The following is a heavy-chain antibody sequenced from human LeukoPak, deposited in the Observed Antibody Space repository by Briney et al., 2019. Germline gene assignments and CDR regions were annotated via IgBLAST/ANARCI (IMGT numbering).Heavy chain of an antibody. D-gene: IGHD1-26*01. V-gene: IGHV3-21*01. CDR1: GFTFSSYA. Sequence: GGSLRLSCAASGFTFSSYAMSWVRQAPGKGLEWVSSISSSSSYIYYADSVKGRFTISRDNAKNSLYLQMNSLRAEDTAVYYCASVGPDSGSYLGFDYWGQGTLVTVSS. CDR3: ASVGPDSGSYLGFDY. J-gene: IGHJ4*02. CDR2: ISSSSSYI.